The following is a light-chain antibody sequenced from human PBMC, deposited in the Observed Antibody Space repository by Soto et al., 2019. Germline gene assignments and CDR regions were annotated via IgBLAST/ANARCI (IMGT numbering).Light chain of an antibody. J-gene: IGKJ1*01. Sequence: DIQMTQSPSSLSASVGDRVTISCRASQSIRNYVSWYQQKPGTAPKLLISAASTLQSGVPSRFSGSGSGTDFTLIISSLQIEDFATYFCQQTDRTPQTFGQGTNVEI. V-gene: IGKV1-39*01. CDR3: QQTDRTPQT. CDR2: AAS. CDR1: QSIRNY.